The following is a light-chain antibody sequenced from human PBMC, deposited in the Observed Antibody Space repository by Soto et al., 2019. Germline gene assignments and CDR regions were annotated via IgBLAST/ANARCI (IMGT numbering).Light chain of an antibody. Sequence: QSALTQPASLSGSPGQSITISCTGTSSDIGAYDYVSWFQQHPGKAPKLMISEVNNRPSGVSNRFSGSKSGNTAYLPISGLQVQDEAESFCFSSTTTGTHVCGTGTKGTLL. CDR3: FSSTTTGTHV. V-gene: IGLV2-14*01. CDR2: EVN. CDR1: SSDIGAYDY. J-gene: IGLJ1*01.